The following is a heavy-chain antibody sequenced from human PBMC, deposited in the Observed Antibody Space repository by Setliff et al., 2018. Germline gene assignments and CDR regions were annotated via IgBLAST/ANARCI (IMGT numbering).Heavy chain of an antibody. CDR1: GFTFSYFS. CDR2: IFYNGASP. CDR3: AKDYRRNGYWDIDY. Sequence: GGSLRLSCAGSGFTFSYFSMSWVRQVPGKGLEWVSSIFYNGASPSYADSVKGRFTISRDNSRNTLYLQMNNLKVEDTAIYYCAKDYRRNGYWDIDYWGQGTLVTVSS. V-gene: IGHV3-23*01. D-gene: IGHD3-16*02. J-gene: IGHJ4*02.